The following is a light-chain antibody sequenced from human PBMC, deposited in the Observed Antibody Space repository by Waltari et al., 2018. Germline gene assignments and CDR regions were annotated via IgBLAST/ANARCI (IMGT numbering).Light chain of an antibody. CDR2: GAS. J-gene: IGKJ3*01. CDR1: QSVSSN. Sequence: EIVMTQSPTTLSVSPGERATLSCRASQSVSSNLAWYQQKPGQAPRLLIYGASTRATGIPARFSGSGSGTEFTLTISSLQSEDFATYYCQQSYSTPLFTFGPGTKVDIK. V-gene: IGKV3-15*01. CDR3: QQSYSTPLFT.